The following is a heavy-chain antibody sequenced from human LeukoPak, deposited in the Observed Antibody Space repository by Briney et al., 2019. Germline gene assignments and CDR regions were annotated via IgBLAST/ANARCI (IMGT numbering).Heavy chain of an antibody. CDR3: AKGKDSSGYYPFDY. CDR2: ISGSGGST. V-gene: IGHV3-23*01. CDR1: GFTFSSYG. J-gene: IGHJ4*02. Sequence: GGSLRLSCAASGFTFSSYGMSWVRQAPGKGLEWVSAISGSGGSTYYADSVKGRFTISRDNSKNTLYLQMNSLRAEDTAVYYCAKGKDSSGYYPFDYWGQGTLVTVSS. D-gene: IGHD3-22*01.